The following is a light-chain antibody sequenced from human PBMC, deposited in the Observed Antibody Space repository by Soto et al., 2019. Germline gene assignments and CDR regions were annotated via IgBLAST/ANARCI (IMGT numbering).Light chain of an antibody. Sequence: DLQMTQSPDSGNASAGDTVPITCLASQGISNWLAWDQQKPGKAPKLLIYAASSLQSGVPSRFSGSGSGTDFTLTISSLQPEDFATYYCQRANSFPRTFGGGTKVEIK. J-gene: IGKJ4*02. CDR3: QRANSFPRT. CDR2: AAS. CDR1: QGISNW. V-gene: IGKV1-12*01.